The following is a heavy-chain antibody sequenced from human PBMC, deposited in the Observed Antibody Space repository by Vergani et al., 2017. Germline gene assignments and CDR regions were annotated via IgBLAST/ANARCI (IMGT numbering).Heavy chain of an antibody. Sequence: EVQLVESGGGLVQPGGSLRLSCAASGFTFSSYWMHWVRQAPGKGLVWVSRINSDGSSTSYADSVKGRFTISRDNAKNTLYLQMNSLRAEDTAVYYCARGKGRWLLSKQGRYGMDVWGQGTTVTVSS. CDR2: INSDGSST. D-gene: IGHD5-24*01. CDR3: ARGKGRWLLSKQGRYGMDV. J-gene: IGHJ6*02. V-gene: IGHV3-74*01. CDR1: GFTFSSYW.